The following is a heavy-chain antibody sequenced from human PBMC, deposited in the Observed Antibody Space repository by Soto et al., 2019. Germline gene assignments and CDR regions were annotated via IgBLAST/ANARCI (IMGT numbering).Heavy chain of an antibody. D-gene: IGHD6-19*01. CDR2: IIPIFGTA. V-gene: IGHV1-69*01. Sequence: QVQLVQSGAEVKKPGSSVKVSCKASGGTFSSYAISWVRQAPGQGLDWMGGIIPIFGTANYAQKFQGRVTITADESTSTAYRELSSLRSEDTSVYYCARDNNSGWNTPPLDYWGQGTLVTVSS. J-gene: IGHJ4*02. CDR3: ARDNNSGWNTPPLDY. CDR1: GGTFSSYA.